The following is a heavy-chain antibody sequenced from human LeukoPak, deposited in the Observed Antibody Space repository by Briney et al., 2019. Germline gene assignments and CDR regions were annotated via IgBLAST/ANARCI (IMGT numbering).Heavy chain of an antibody. D-gene: IGHD3-22*01. CDR3: ARAGGATMIVVVTRPLYFDY. CDR2: INPNSGGT. J-gene: IGHJ4*02. CDR1: GYTFTGYY. V-gene: IGHV1-2*02. Sequence: GASVKVSCKASGYTFTGYYMHWVRQAPGQGLEWMGWINPNSGGTNYAQKFQGRVTMTRDTSISTAYMELSRLRSDDTAVHYCARAGGATMIVVVTRPLYFDYWGQGTLVTVSS.